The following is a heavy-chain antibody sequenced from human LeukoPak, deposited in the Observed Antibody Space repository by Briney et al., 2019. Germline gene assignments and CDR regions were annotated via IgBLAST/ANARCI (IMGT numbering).Heavy chain of an antibody. Sequence: SGGSLRLSCAASGLTFTTAWMNWVRQAPGKGLEWVGRIKSRPNGGTTDYAAPVKGRFIISRDDSKNILYLQMNSLKTEDTAVYYCTTDPYYYDSSGYYFNYWGQGTLVTVSS. J-gene: IGHJ4*02. CDR1: GLTFTTAW. CDR3: TTDPYYYDSSGYYFNY. V-gene: IGHV3-15*07. D-gene: IGHD3-22*01. CDR2: IKSRPNGGTT.